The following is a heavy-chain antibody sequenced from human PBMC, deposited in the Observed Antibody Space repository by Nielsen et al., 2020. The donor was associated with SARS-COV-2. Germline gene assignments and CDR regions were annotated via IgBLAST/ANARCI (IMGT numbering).Heavy chain of an antibody. Sequence: WIRQPPGKGLEWIGSIYYSGSTNYNPSLKSRVTISVDTSKNQFSLKLSSETAADTAVYYCARHSRGYSSGWYVGHYYYYGMDVWGQGTTVTVSS. CDR2: IYYSGST. CDR3: ARHSRGYSSGWYVGHYYYYGMDV. V-gene: IGHV4-39*01. D-gene: IGHD6-19*01. J-gene: IGHJ6*02.